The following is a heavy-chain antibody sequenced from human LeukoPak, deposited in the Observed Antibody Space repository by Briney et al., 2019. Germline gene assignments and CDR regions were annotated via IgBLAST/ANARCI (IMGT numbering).Heavy chain of an antibody. J-gene: IGHJ4*02. Sequence: SETLSLTCTVSGGSISSSSYYWGWIRQPPGKGLEWIGSIYYSGSTYYNPSLKSRVTISVDTSKNQFSLKLSSVTAADTAVYYCARDSGSYSGGGSFDYWGQGTLVTVSS. V-gene: IGHV4-39*07. CDR2: IYYSGST. D-gene: IGHD1-26*01. CDR3: ARDSGSYSGGGSFDY. CDR1: GGSISSSSYY.